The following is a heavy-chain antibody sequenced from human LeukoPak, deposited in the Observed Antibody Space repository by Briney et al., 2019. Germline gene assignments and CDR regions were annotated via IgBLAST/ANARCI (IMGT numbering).Heavy chain of an antibody. V-gene: IGHV3-23*01. Sequence: GGSLRLSCAASGFTFSSYAMSWVRQAPGKGLEWVSAISGSGGSTYYADSVKGRFTISRDNSKNTLYLQMNSLRAGDTAVYYCAKAHGSGSYGYYYYYYGMDVWGQGTTVTVSS. D-gene: IGHD3-10*01. CDR1: GFTFSSYA. J-gene: IGHJ6*02. CDR2: ISGSGGST. CDR3: AKAHGSGSYGYYYYYYGMDV.